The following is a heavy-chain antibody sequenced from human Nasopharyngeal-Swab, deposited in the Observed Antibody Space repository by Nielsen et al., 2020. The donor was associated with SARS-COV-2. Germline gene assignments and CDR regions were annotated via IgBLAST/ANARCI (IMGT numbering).Heavy chain of an antibody. CDR2: INGDGSST. J-gene: IGHJ5*02. CDR3: ARVRAAAGNGWFDP. Sequence: GGSLRLSCAASGFTFRTYWMHWVRQGPGKGLAWVSRINGDGSSTSYADSVKGRFTISRDNAKNTPYLQMNSLRAEDTAVYYCARVRAAAGNGWFDPWGQGTLITVSS. CDR1: GFTFRTYW. D-gene: IGHD6-13*01. V-gene: IGHV3-74*01.